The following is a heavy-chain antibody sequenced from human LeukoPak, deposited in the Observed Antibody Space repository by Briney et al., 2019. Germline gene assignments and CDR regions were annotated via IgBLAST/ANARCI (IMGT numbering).Heavy chain of an antibody. V-gene: IGHV1-2*06. Sequence: AASVKVSCKASGYTFTGYYMHWVRQAPGQGLEWMGRVNPNNGVPNYAQKFQGRVTMTRDTAISTFYMELSSLRSDDTAVYFCAREVGYSSSYYGRFDPWGQGTLVIVSS. D-gene: IGHD2-2*01. J-gene: IGHJ5*02. CDR3: AREVGYSSSYYGRFDP. CDR2: VNPNNGVP. CDR1: GYTFTGYY.